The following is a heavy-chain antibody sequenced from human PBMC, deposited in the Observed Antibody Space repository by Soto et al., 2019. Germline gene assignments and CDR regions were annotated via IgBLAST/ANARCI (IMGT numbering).Heavy chain of an antibody. J-gene: IGHJ4*02. CDR1: GFPFSNYW. D-gene: IGHD4-17*01. V-gene: IGHV3-74*01. CDR3: EGYYGDYGAFGY. CDR2: IQSDVSST. Sequence: EVQLVESGGGLIQPGGSLRLSCATSGFPFSNYWMHWVRQAPGKGLVGVSRIQSDVSSTSYADSVKGRFTTSRDNDKNTLYLHMNSLRAEDTAVYSCEGYYGDYGAFGYWGKGTLVTVSS.